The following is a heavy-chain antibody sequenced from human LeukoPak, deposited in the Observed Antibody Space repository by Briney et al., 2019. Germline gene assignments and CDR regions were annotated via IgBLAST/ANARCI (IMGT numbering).Heavy chain of an antibody. V-gene: IGHV3-23*01. CDR3: ALEDYYDSSGQIH. CDR1: GFTFSSYA. J-gene: IGHJ4*02. D-gene: IGHD3-22*01. Sequence: PGGSLRLSCAASGFTFSSYAMSWVRQAPGKGLEWVSAISGSGGSTYYADSVKGWFTISRDNSKNTLYLQVNSLRAEDTAVYYCALEDYYDSSGQIHWGQGTLVTVSS. CDR2: ISGSGGST.